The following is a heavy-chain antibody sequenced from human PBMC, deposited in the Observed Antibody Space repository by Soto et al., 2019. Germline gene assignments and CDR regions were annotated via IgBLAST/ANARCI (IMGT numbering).Heavy chain of an antibody. V-gene: IGHV1-2*04. D-gene: IGHD5-18*01. CDR2: INPNSGGT. CDR1: GYPFTGYY. J-gene: IGHJ6*02. CDR3: ARGGQLWLRGYYYYGMDV. Sequence: GGSVEGFCKASGYPFTGYYMHLVRQAPGQGLGWMGWINPNSGGTNYAQKFQGWVTMTRGTSISTAYMELSRLRSDDTAVYYCARGGQLWLRGYYYYGMDVWGQGTTVTVSS.